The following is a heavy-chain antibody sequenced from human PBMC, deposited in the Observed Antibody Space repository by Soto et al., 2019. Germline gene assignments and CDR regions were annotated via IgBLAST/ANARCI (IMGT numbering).Heavy chain of an antibody. CDR3: ARGDIVLVPASEGYWFDP. CDR1: AYSFTTYH. J-gene: IGHJ5*02. D-gene: IGHD2-2*01. Sequence: QVQLVQSGAEVKKPGASVTVSCKASAYSFTTYHIHWVRQAPGQGLEWMGLINPDAGATNYAQRFQRRLRVTRDTSTSRVYMDLRSVRFDDTAVYYCARGDIVLVPASEGYWFDPWGQGTLVTVSS. CDR2: INPDAGAT. V-gene: IGHV1-46*01.